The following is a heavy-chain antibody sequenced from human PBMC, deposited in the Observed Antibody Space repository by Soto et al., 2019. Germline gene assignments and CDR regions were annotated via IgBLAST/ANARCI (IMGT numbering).Heavy chain of an antibody. V-gene: IGHV3-48*03. CDR2: ITSGGNT. CDR3: TKEKSVMYSGYDAFDV. J-gene: IGHJ3*01. CDR1: GFTFSDYE. Sequence: EVQLVESGGGLVQPGGSLRLSCVASGFTFSDYEMNWVRQAPGKGLEWVAHITSGGNTMYADSVEVRFTISRDDADNSLYLQMNNLRGEDTALYHCTKEKSVMYSGYDAFDVWGRGTLVTVS. D-gene: IGHD5-12*01.